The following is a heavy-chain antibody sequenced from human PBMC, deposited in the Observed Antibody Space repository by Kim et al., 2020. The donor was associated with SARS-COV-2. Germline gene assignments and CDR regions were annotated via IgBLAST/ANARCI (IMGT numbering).Heavy chain of an antibody. CDR2: AFYSGTT. CDR1: GGSITGHY. V-gene: IGHV4-59*11. CDR3: ARDHGWVTS. Sequence: SETLSLTCSISGGSITGHYWTWIRQPPGKGLQWIGYAFYSGTTDYNPSLQSRLTMSVDTSKMQFSLRLTSVTAADTAVYYCARDHGWVTSWRQATLVTV. J-gene: IGHJ5*02. D-gene: IGHD6-19*01.